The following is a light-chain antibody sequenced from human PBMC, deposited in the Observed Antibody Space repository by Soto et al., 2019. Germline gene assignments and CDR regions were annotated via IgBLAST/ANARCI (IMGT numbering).Light chain of an antibody. V-gene: IGKV3-20*01. CDR1: QSVSSSY. CDR3: LQYGSTAWT. CDR2: GAS. Sequence: EIVLTQSPGTLSLSPGERATLSCRASQSVSSSYLAWYQQKPGQAPRLLIYGASSRATCIPDRFSGSGSGTDCQLTISILERDGFAVYYRLQYGSTAWTFGQGTKVQIK. J-gene: IGKJ1*01.